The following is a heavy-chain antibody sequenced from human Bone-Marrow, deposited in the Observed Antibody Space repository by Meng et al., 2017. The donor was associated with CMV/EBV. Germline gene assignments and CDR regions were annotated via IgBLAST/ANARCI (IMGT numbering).Heavy chain of an antibody. CDR1: GFAFSSYA. J-gene: IGHJ4*02. CDR2: IGTGGDT. V-gene: IGHV3-47*02. CDR3: AKVEGSYAADY. D-gene: IGHD3-16*01. Sequence: GESLKISCAASGFAFSSYALHWVRRAPGKGLEWVSAIGTGGDTYYADSVMGRFTISRDNSKSTLYLQMNSLRAEDTGVYYCAKVEGSYAADYWGQGTLVTVSS.